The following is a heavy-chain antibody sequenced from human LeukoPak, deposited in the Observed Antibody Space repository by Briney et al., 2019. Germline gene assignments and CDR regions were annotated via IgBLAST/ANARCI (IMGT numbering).Heavy chain of an antibody. D-gene: IGHD4-11*01. V-gene: IGHV4-39*01. Sequence: PGGSLRLSCAASGFTFGDYYMTWIRQPPGKGLEWIGSIYYSGSTYYNPSLKSRVTISVDTSKNQFSLKLSSVTAADTAVYYCARQRSMTTSYYYYGMDVWGQGTTVTVSS. CDR1: GFTFGDYY. J-gene: IGHJ6*02. CDR2: IYYSGST. CDR3: ARQRSMTTSYYYYGMDV.